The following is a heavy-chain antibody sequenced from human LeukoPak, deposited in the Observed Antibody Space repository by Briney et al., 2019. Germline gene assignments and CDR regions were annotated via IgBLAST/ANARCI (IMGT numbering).Heavy chain of an antibody. D-gene: IGHD3-22*01. J-gene: IGHJ4*02. CDR2: IIPIFGTA. V-gene: IGHV1-69*06. Sequence: GASVKVSCKASGGTFSSQAISWVRQAPGQGLEWMVGIIPIFGTANYAQKFQGKVTITADKSTSTVYMALSSLRSEDTAVYYCARGPDSSTYYYFYWGQGTLVTVSS. CDR3: ARGPDSSTYYYFY. CDR1: GGTFSSQA.